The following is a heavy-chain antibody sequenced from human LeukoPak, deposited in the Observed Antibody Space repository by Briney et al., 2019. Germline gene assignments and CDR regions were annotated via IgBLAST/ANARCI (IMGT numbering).Heavy chain of an antibody. CDR1: GYTFTGYY. Sequence: ASVKVSCKASGYTFTGYYIHWVRQAPGQGLEWMGWINPNSGGTNYAQKFQGRVTMTRDTSISTAYMELSRLRSDDTAVYYCARGRLAAAGLVDYWGQGTLVTVSS. V-gene: IGHV1-2*02. CDR2: INPNSGGT. J-gene: IGHJ4*02. CDR3: ARGRLAAAGLVDY. D-gene: IGHD6-13*01.